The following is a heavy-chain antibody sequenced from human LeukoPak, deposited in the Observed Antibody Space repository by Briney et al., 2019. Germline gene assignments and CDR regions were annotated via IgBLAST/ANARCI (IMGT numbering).Heavy chain of an antibody. CDR1: GFTFSSYT. D-gene: IGHD3-16*01. V-gene: IGHV3-21*01. CDR2: ISSSSSCI. J-gene: IGHJ4*02. Sequence: GGSLRLSCAASGFTFSSYTMNWVRQAPGKGLEWVSSISSSSSCIYYADSVKGRFTISRDNAKNSLYLQMNSLRAEDTAVYYCARGRGSYPNYFDFWGQGTLVTVSS. CDR3: ARGRGSYPNYFDF.